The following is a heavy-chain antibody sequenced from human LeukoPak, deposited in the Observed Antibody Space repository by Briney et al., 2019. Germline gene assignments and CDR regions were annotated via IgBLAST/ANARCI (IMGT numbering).Heavy chain of an antibody. CDR1: GYTFTGYY. V-gene: IGHV1-2*02. D-gene: IGHD3-10*01. J-gene: IGHJ4*02. CDR3: ARDIWDYYGSGSAY. Sequence: ASVKVSCKASGYTFTGYYMHWVRQAPGQGLEWMGWINPNSGGTNYAQKFQGGVTMTRDTSISTAYMELSRLRSDDTAVYYCARDIWDYYGSGSAYWGQGTLVTVSS. CDR2: INPNSGGT.